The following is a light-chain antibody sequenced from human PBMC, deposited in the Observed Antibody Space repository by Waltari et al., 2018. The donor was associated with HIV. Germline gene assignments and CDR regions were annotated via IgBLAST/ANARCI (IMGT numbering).Light chain of an antibody. J-gene: IGLJ1*01. Sequence: QSALTQPRSVSGSPGQSVTIPCPGTSSDVGGYNTVSWYPQHPGKAHKLLIYEVSKWPSGVPDRFSGSKSGNTASLTISGLRADDEADYYCCLYGGTYNVFGTGTKVTIL. CDR1: SSDVGGYNT. CDR3: CLYGGTYNV. V-gene: IGLV2-11*01. CDR2: EVS.